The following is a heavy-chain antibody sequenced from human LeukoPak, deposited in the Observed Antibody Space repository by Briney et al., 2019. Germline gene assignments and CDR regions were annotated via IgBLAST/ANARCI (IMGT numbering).Heavy chain of an antibody. CDR1: GFTFSSYG. CDR3: ARDQIAVAGSDWFDP. V-gene: IGHV3-30*03. J-gene: IGHJ5*02. Sequence: GRSLRLSCAASGFTFSSYGMHWVRQAPGKGLEWVAVISYDGSNKYYADSVKGRFTISRDNSKNTLYLQMNSLRAEDTAVYYCARDQIAVAGSDWFDPWGQGTLVTVSS. CDR2: ISYDGSNK. D-gene: IGHD6-19*01.